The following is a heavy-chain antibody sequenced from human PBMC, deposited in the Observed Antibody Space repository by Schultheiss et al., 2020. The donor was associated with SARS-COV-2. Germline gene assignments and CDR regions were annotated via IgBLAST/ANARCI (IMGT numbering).Heavy chain of an antibody. J-gene: IGHJ4*02. V-gene: IGHV4-4*09. CDR2: VSRNS. CDR1: GGSISSYY. Sequence: SETLSLTCTVSGGSISSYYWSWIRQPPGKGLEWIGFVSRNSYYNSALKSRSIISVDTSKNQFSLNLSSVTAADTAVYFCARATPGDYYDSTGYFFDYWGRGTLVTVSS. D-gene: IGHD3-22*01. CDR3: ARATPGDYYDSTGYFFDY.